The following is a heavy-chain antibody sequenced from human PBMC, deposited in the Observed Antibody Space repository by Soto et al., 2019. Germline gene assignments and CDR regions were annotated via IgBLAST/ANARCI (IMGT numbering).Heavy chain of an antibody. CDR3: ARAGYSSPRGLDYFDY. Sequence: SQTLSLTCVISGDSVSRNSAAWNWIRQSPSRGLEWLGRAYYRSKWYNDYAVSVKSRITINPDTSKNQFSLQLNSVTPEDTAVYXCARAGYSSPRGLDYFDYWGQGTLVTVS. J-gene: IGHJ4*02. CDR1: GDSVSRNSAA. V-gene: IGHV6-1*01. D-gene: IGHD6-13*01. CDR2: AYYRSKWYN.